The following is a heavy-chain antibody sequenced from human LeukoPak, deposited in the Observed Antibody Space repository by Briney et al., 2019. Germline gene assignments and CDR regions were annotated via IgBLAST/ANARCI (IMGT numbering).Heavy chain of an antibody. CDR1: GFTFSSYS. Sequence: GGSLRLSCAASGFTFSSYSMNWVRQAPGKGLEWVSSISSSSSYIYYADSVKGRFTISRDNAKNSLYLQMNSLRAEDTAVYYCAKGIREVGATTYYYYMDVWGKGTTVTVSS. CDR3: AKGIREVGATTYYYYMDV. D-gene: IGHD1-26*01. CDR2: ISSSSSYI. V-gene: IGHV3-21*01. J-gene: IGHJ6*03.